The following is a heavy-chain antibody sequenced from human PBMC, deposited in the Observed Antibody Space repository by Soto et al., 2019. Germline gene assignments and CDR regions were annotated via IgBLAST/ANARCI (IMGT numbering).Heavy chain of an antibody. J-gene: IGHJ6*02. CDR2: ISYDGSNK. Sequence: QVQLVESGGGVVQPGRSLRLSCAASGFTFSSYGMHWVRQAPGKGLEWVAVISYDGSNKYYADSVKGRFTISRDNSKNTLYLPMNSLRAEDTAVYYCAKSIPYYYYGMDVWGQGTTVTVSS. V-gene: IGHV3-30*18. CDR3: AKSIPYYYYGMDV. CDR1: GFTFSSYG. D-gene: IGHD2-2*02.